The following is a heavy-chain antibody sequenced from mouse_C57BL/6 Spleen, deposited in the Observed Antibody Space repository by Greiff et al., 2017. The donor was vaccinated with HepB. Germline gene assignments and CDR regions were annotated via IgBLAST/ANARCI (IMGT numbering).Heavy chain of an antibody. CDR3: AREETPYYSNYYFDY. CDR2: INPSSGYT. V-gene: IGHV1-4*01. J-gene: IGHJ2*01. CDR1: GYTFTSYT. D-gene: IGHD2-5*01. Sequence: QVQLQQSGAELARPGASVKMSCKASGYTFTSYTMHWVKQRPGQGLEWIGYINPSSGYTKYNQKFKDKATLTADKSSSTAYMQLSSLTSEDSAVYYWAREETPYYSNYYFDYWGQGTTLTVSS.